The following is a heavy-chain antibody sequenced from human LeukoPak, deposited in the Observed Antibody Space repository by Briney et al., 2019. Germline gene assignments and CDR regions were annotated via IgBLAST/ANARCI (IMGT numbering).Heavy chain of an antibody. CDR3: ARVNYDSSGQFDY. V-gene: IGHV3-30*02. Sequence: GGSLRLSCAASGFTFSSYDMHWVRQAPGKGLEWVSLIWYDGTKKYYADSVKARFTISRDNSKNTLYLQMNSLRAEDTAVYYCARVNYDSSGQFDYWGQGTLVTVSS. J-gene: IGHJ4*02. CDR2: IWYDGTKK. D-gene: IGHD3-22*01. CDR1: GFTFSSYD.